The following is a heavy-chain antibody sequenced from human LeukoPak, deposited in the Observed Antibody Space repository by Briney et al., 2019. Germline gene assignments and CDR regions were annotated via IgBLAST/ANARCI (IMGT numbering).Heavy chain of an antibody. CDR3: ARRHRDGYNYDY. D-gene: IGHD5-24*01. V-gene: IGHV5-51*01. CDR1: GYSFSTYW. Sequence: VSLKISCKGSGYSFSTYWIGWVRQMPGRGLEWMGIIYPGDSDTTYSPSFQGQVTISADKSISTAYLQWSSLKASDTAMYYCARRHRDGYNYDYWGQGTLVTVSS. J-gene: IGHJ4*02. CDR2: IYPGDSDT.